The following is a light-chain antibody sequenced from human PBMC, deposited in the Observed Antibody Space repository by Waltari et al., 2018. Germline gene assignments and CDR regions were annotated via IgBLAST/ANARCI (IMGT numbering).Light chain of an antibody. CDR2: SNN. V-gene: IGLV1-44*01. CDR1: SSNTGSNT. Sequence: QSVLTQPPSASGTPGPRVTIPCPGRSSNTGSNTVNWYQQPPGTAPKLLIYSNNQRPSGVPDRFSGSKSGTSASLAISGLQSEDEADYYCAAWDDSLNGYVFGTGTKVTVL. J-gene: IGLJ1*01. CDR3: AAWDDSLNGYV.